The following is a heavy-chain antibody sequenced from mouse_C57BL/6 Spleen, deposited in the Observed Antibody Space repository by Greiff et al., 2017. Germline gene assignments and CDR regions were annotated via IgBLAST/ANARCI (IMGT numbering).Heavy chain of an antibody. CDR1: GYTFTSYW. CDR2: IYPGSGST. V-gene: IGHV1-55*01. J-gene: IGHJ2*01. Sequence: QVQLQQSGAELVKPGASVKMSCKASGYTFTSYWITWVKQRPGQGLEWIGDIYPGSGSTNYNEKFKSKATLTVDTSSSTAYMQLSSLTSEDSAVYYFARGSTMIERYYFDYWGQGTTLTVSS. D-gene: IGHD2-4*01. CDR3: ARGSTMIERYYFDY.